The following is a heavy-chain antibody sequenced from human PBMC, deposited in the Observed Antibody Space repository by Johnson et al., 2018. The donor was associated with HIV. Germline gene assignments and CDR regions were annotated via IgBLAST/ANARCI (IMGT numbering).Heavy chain of an antibody. Sequence: QVQLVESGGGVVQPGGSLRLSCAASGFTFSSYGMHWVRQAPGKGLEWVAFIWYDDSNEYYGESVKGRFTISRNNSKNTLYLKMRSLRAEDTAVYYCARGEWELNAGHGFDIWGQGTMVTVSS. CDR1: GFTFSSYG. CDR2: IWYDDSNE. V-gene: IGHV3-30*02. CDR3: ARGEWELNAGHGFDI. J-gene: IGHJ3*02. D-gene: IGHD1-26*01.